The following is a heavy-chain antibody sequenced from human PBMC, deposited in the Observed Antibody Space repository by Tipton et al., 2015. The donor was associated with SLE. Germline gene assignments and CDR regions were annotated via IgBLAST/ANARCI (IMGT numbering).Heavy chain of an antibody. D-gene: IGHD4-17*01. CDR3: VKGRNLVSTDNLDF. CDR1: GFTFGDYA. V-gene: IGHV3-9*01. Sequence: SLRLSCAASGFTFGDYAMHWVRQAPGKGLEWVSGISWNSGDIGYADSVKGRFTITRDNAKNSLFLQMNSLRTEDTALYFCVKGRNLVSTDNLDFWGQGTLVTVSS. CDR2: ISWNSGDI. J-gene: IGHJ4*02.